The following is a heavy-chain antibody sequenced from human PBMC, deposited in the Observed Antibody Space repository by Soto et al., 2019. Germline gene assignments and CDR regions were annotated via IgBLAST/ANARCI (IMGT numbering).Heavy chain of an antibody. D-gene: IGHD2-8*01. CDR2: IYSGGST. V-gene: IGHV3-66*01. J-gene: IGHJ6*03. Sequence: GGSLKLSCADTGFTVSSNYMSWVRQAPGKGLEWVPVIYSGGSTYYADSVKGRFTISRDNSKNTLYLQMNSLRAEDTAVYYCARDRGYCTNGVCSPVGYMDVWGKGTTVTVSS. CDR1: GFTVSSNY. CDR3: ARDRGYCTNGVCSPVGYMDV.